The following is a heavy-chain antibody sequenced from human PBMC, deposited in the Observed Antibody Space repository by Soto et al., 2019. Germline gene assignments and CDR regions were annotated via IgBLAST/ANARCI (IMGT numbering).Heavy chain of an antibody. V-gene: IGHV3-21*01. CDR1: GFTFSSYS. CDR3: ARKGDCSGGSCYSFDY. CDR2: ISSSSSYI. J-gene: IGHJ4*02. D-gene: IGHD2-15*01. Sequence: PGGSLRLSCAASGFTFSSYSMNWVRQAPGKGLEWVSSISSSSSYIYYADSVKGRFTISRDNAKNSLYLQMNSLRAEDTAVYYCARKGDCSGGSCYSFDYWGQGTLVTV.